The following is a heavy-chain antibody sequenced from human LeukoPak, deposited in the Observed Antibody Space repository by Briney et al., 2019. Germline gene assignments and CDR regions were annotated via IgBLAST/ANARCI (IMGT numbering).Heavy chain of an antibody. D-gene: IGHD5-12*01. J-gene: IGHJ4*02. CDR2: IYYSGST. CDR1: GGSISSYY. V-gene: IGHV4-59*08. CDR3: ARPGWLYHGGFDY. Sequence: SETLSLTCTVSGGSISSYYWSWIRQPPGKGLEWIGYIYYSGSTNYNPSLKSRVTISVDTSKNQFSLKLSSVTAADTAVYYCARPGWLYHGGFDYWGQGTLVTVSS.